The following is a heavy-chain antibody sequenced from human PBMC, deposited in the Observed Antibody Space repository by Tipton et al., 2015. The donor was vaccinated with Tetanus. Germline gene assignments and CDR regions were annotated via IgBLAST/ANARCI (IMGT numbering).Heavy chain of an antibody. D-gene: IGHD6-13*01. V-gene: IGHV4-30-4*08. Sequence: TLSLTCTVSGVSISSGDYCWSWIRQPPGKGLEWIGYIYYSGNSYYNPSLKSRVTISIDTSKNQFSLKLSSVTAADTAVYYCARSEQQLVRGYYYYYYMDVWGKGTTVTVSS. J-gene: IGHJ6*03. CDR3: ARSEQQLVRGYYYYYYMDV. CDR2: IYYSGNS. CDR1: GVSISSGDYC.